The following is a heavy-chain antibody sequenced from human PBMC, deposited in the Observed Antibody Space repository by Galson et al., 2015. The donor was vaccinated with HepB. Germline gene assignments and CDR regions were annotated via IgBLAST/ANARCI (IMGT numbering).Heavy chain of an antibody. J-gene: IGHJ4*02. Sequence: SLRLSCAASGFTFSSYGMHWVRQAPGKGLEWVAVISYDGSNKYYADSVKGRFTISRDNSKNTLYLQMNSLRAEDTAVYYCAKEVFPGITMIVVAYSEDGVDYWGQGTLVTVSS. V-gene: IGHV3-30*18. CDR2: ISYDGSNK. CDR1: GFTFSSYG. D-gene: IGHD3-22*01. CDR3: AKEVFPGITMIVVAYSEDGVDY.